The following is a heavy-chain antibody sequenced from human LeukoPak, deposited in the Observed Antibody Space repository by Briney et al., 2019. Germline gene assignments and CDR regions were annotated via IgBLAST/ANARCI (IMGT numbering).Heavy chain of an antibody. CDR3: ARVIDVAAAGYFDS. CDR1: GFSITTGYY. D-gene: IGHD6-13*01. V-gene: IGHV4-38-2*02. J-gene: IGHJ4*02. CDR2: IFRIGST. Sequence: SETLSLTCTVSGFSITTGYYWAWIRQPPGKGLEWIGTIFRIGSTYQNPSLKSRVTISVDTSKNQFSLKLSSMTAADTALYYCARVIDVAAAGYFDSWGQGTQVTVSS.